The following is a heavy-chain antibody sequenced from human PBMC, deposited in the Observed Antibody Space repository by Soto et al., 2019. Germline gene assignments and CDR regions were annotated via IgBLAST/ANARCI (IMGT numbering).Heavy chain of an antibody. D-gene: IGHD3-10*01. CDR1: GYMFTNFG. Sequence: QVQLVQSGAEVKKPGASVKVSCKASGYMFTNFGISWVRQAPGQGLEWMGWIGADNRDTNYARNLQGRVTWTTDTSTNTAYMELRSLRSDDTAVYYCARDISYGSGTAYGYRGQGTLVTVSS. V-gene: IGHV1-18*01. J-gene: IGHJ4*02. CDR3: ARDISYGSGTAYGY. CDR2: IGADNRDT.